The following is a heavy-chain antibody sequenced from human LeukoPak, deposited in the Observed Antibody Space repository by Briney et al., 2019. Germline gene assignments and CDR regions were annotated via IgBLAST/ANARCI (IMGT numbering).Heavy chain of an antibody. CDR2: IYSSGNT. Sequence: GGSLRLSCAVSGITVSTNYMSWVRQAPGKGLEWVSVIYSSGNTYYADSVKGRFTISRDNSKNTLYLQMISLRAEDTAVYYCAKDPMITFGGVIGIFDYWGQGTLVTVSS. J-gene: IGHJ4*02. CDR1: GITVSTNY. V-gene: IGHV3-66*01. CDR3: AKDPMITFGGVIGIFDY. D-gene: IGHD3-16*02.